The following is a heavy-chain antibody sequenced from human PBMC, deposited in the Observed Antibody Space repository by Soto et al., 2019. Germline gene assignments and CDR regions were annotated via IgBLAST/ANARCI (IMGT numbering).Heavy chain of an antibody. V-gene: IGHV3-30*03. CDR2: ISYDGSNT. J-gene: IGHJ3*02. CDR3: ARDQDPSSWYLGYAFDI. D-gene: IGHD6-13*01. Sequence: GGSLRLSCAASGFTFSSYGMHWVRQAPGKGLEWVAIISYDGSNTYYADSVKGRFTISRDNSKNTLYLQMNSLRAEDTAVYYCARDQDPSSWYLGYAFDIWGQGTMVTVSS. CDR1: GFTFSSYG.